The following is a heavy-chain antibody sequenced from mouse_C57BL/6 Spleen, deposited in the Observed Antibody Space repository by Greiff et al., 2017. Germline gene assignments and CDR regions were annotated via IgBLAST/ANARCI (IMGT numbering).Heavy chain of an antibody. CDR2: INPSSGYT. CDR3: AAQATAY. V-gene: IGHV1-7*01. CDR1: GYTFTSYW. D-gene: IGHD3-2*02. Sequence: VQLQQSGAELAKPGASVKLSCKASGYTFTSYWMHWVKQRPGQGLEWIGYINPSSGYTKYNQKFKDKATLTEDKSSSTAYMQLSSLTYEDSAVYYCAAQATAYWGQGTLVTVSA. J-gene: IGHJ3*01.